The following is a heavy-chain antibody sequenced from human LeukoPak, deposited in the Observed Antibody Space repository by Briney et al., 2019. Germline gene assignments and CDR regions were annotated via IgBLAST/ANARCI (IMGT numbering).Heavy chain of an antibody. J-gene: IGHJ4*02. CDR1: GFNFSRHW. D-gene: IGHD3-16*01. CDR3: ARFGAPSTTLDY. V-gene: IGHV3-7*01. Sequence: GGSRILSCAAPGFNFSRHWMSWVRQAPGNGLEWVAHIRQDGNWRHHEDSVEGRFTISRDNAKNSLYLQMNSLRVEDTAVYYCARFGAPSTTLDYWGQGTRVTVSS. CDR2: IRQDGNWR.